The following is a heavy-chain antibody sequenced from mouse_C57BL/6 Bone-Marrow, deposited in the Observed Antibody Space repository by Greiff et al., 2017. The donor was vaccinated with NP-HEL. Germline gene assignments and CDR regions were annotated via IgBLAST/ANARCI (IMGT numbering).Heavy chain of an antibody. CDR1: GYTFTDYY. D-gene: IGHD2-5*01. J-gene: IGHJ3*01. Sequence: VQLQQSGPELVKPGASVKISCKASGYTFTDYYMNWVKQSHGKSLEWIGDINPNNGGTSYNQKFKGKATLTVDKSSSTAYMELRSLTSEDSAVYYCGGDSNYGWFAYWGQGTLVTVSA. CDR3: GGDSNYGWFAY. V-gene: IGHV1-26*01. CDR2: INPNNGGT.